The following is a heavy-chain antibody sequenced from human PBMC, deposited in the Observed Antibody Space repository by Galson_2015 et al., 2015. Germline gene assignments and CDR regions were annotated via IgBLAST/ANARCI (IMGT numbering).Heavy chain of an antibody. J-gene: IGHJ6*03. CDR1: GFTFSDYY. Sequence: SLRLSCAASGFTFSDYYMSWIRQAPGKGLEWVSYISSSGSTIYYADSVKGRFTISRDNAKNSLYLQMNSLRAEDTAVYYCARFEFVYGDYVPPGVLVPTYMDVWGKGTTVTVSS. CDR2: ISSSGSTI. V-gene: IGHV3-11*01. D-gene: IGHD4-17*01. CDR3: ARFEFVYGDYVPPGVLVPTYMDV.